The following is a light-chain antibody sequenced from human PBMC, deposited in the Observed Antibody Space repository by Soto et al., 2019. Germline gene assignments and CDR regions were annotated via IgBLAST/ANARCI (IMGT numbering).Light chain of an antibody. Sequence: DIVMTQSPDSLAVSLGDRASINCKSSQNVLYSSNNXNXXAWYQQKPGQPPKLLIYWASTRESGVPDRFSGSGSGTDFTLTISSLQAEDVAVYYCQQYYSTPPVTFGQGTKVEIK. V-gene: IGKV4-1*01. J-gene: IGKJ1*01. CDR1: QNVLYSSNNXNX. CDR3: QQYYSTPPVT. CDR2: WAS.